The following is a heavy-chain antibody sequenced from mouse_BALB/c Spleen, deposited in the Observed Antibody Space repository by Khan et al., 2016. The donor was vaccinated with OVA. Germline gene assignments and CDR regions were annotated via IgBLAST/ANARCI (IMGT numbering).Heavy chain of an antibody. CDR1: GFTFSTYG. D-gene: IGHD1-1*01. Sequence: EVQLVESGGDLVKPGGSLKLSCAASGFTFSTYGMSWVRQTPDKRLEWVATVSTGGGYTYYPDSVKGRLTISRDNAKNTLYLQMSSLKSEDTAMFYCARLAYYYDREGFAYWGQGTLVTVSA. CDR2: VSTGGGYT. CDR3: ARLAYYYDREGFAY. V-gene: IGHV5-6*01. J-gene: IGHJ3*01.